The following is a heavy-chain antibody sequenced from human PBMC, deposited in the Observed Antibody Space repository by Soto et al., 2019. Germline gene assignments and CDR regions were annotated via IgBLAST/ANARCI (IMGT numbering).Heavy chain of an antibody. V-gene: IGHV1-18*01. J-gene: IGHJ6*02. D-gene: IGHD5-18*01. CDR1: GYTFTSYG. CDR3: ARDFVDTAMVQDYYYYGMDV. CDR2: ISAYNGNT. Sequence: GASVKVSCKASGYTFTSYGISWVRQAPGQGLEWMGWISAYNGNTNYAQKLQGRVTMTIDTSTSTAYMELRSLRSDDTAVYYCARDFVDTAMVQDYYYYGMDVWGQGTTVTVSS.